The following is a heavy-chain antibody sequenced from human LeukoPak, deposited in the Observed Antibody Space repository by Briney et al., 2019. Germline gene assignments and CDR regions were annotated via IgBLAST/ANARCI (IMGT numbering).Heavy chain of an antibody. CDR1: GGTFSSYA. J-gene: IGHJ6*04. CDR2: IIPIFGTA. V-gene: IGHV1-69*05. D-gene: IGHD3-22*01. CDR3: ARDGTYYYDSSGSYMDV. Sequence: SMKVSCKASGGTFSSYAISWVRQAPGQGLEWMGGIIPIFGTANYAQKFQGRVTITTDESTSTAYMELSSLRSEDTAVYYCARDGTYYYDSSGSYMDVWGKGTTVTVSS.